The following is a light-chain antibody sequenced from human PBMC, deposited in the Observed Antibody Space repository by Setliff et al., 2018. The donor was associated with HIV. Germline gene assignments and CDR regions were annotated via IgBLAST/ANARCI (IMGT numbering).Light chain of an antibody. CDR2: EVT. CDR1: SSDVGKYNF. V-gene: IGLV2-14*03. J-gene: IGLJ1*01. Sequence: QSVLTQPASVSGSPGQSITISCTGTSSDVGKYNFVSWYQQHPGKAPKITIYEVTDRPSGVSHRFSGSKSGNTASLTISGLQDEDEADYYCASYTAIDTIVFGTGTKVTVL. CDR3: ASYTAIDTIV.